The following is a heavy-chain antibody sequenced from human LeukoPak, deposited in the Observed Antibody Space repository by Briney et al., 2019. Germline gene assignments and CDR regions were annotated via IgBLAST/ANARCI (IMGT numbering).Heavy chain of an antibody. CDR1: GGSISSYY. D-gene: IGHD3-22*01. Sequence: SETLSLTCTVSGGSISSYYWNWIRQPPGKGLGWIGYINYSGSTNYNPSLKSRVTISVDTSKNQFSLKLSSVTAADTAVYYCAKYYYDTSGLIYFDYWGQGTLVTVSS. CDR2: INYSGST. J-gene: IGHJ4*02. V-gene: IGHV4-59*01. CDR3: AKYYYDTSGLIYFDY.